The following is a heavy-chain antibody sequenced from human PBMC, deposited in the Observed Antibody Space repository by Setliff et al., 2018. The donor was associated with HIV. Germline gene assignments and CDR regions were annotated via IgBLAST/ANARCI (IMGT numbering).Heavy chain of an antibody. J-gene: IGHJ2*01. V-gene: IGHV1-18*01. Sequence: ASVKVSCKASGYSFTTYGISWVRQAPGQGLEWVGWISVCNGQTLYAQKVQDRTTVTMDIPKDTAYMELRGLTPDDTAVYYCARGHHFYWYFDLWGPGTLVTVSS. CDR3: ARGHHFYWYFDL. CDR2: ISVCNGQT. CDR1: GYSFTTYG.